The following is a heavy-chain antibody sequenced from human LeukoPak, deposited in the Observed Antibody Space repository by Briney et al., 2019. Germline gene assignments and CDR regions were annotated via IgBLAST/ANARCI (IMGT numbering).Heavy chain of an antibody. CDR2: ISAYNGNT. D-gene: IGHD3-9*01. J-gene: IGHJ5*02. Sequence: SVKVSCKASGYTFTSYGISWVRQAPGQGLEWMGWISAYNGNTNYAQKLQGRVTMTTDPSTRTAYMELRSLRSDDTAVYYCAIRKGAILTGYYSWFDLWGQGTLVTVSS. CDR3: AIRKGAILTGYYSWFDL. CDR1: GYTFTSYG. V-gene: IGHV1-18*04.